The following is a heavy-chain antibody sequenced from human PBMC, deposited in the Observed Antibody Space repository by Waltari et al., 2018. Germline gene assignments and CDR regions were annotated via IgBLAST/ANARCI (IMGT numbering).Heavy chain of an antibody. V-gene: IGHV3-23*01. D-gene: IGHD1-7*01. Sequence: EVQLLESGGGLVQPGGSLRLSCVASGFVFGSYAMTWVRQAPGKGLDWVSGVSAKSYFTNYADSVKGRFTISRDNSKNTLYLQMNSLRVEDAALYYCARYISRGRELMSWGQGTLVTVSS. CDR3: ARYISRGRELMS. CDR1: GFVFGSYA. J-gene: IGHJ4*02. CDR2: VSAKSYFT.